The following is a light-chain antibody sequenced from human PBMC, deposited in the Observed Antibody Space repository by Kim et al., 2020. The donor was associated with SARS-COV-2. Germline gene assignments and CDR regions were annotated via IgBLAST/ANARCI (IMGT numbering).Light chain of an antibody. CDR2: EAF. Sequence: EIVLKQSPGTLSLSPGERATLSCRASQSVGSSLLAWYQQKPGQAPRLLIYEAFKRVAGIPDRFSGSGSGTDFTLTINRPEPEDFAMYYCQQYGSTPYTFGQGTKLEI. CDR1: QSVGSSL. V-gene: IGKV3-20*01. J-gene: IGKJ2*01. CDR3: QQYGSTPYT.